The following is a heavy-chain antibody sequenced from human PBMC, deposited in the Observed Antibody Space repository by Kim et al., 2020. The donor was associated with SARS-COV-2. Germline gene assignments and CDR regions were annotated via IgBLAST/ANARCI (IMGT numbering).Heavy chain of an antibody. CDR1: GFTFDEYA. CDR3: IKDIVAGGADS. D-gene: IGHD3-16*01. J-gene: IGHJ4*02. Sequence: GGSLRLSCAGSGFTFDEYAMHWVRQAPGKGLEWVSGIFSSGRTGYADSMKGRVTISRDNAKNLLYLQINSLTLEDTAFYYRIKDIVAGGADSWGPGTLV. V-gene: IGHV3-9*01. CDR2: IFSSGRT.